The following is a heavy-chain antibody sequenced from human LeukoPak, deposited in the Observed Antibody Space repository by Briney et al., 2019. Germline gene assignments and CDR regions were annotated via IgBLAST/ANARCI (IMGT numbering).Heavy chain of an antibody. CDR1: GYSFTSYW. CDR3: ARLADCSSTSCSNSWFDP. V-gene: IGHV5-51*01. CDR2: IYPGDSDT. J-gene: IGHJ5*02. Sequence: GESLKISCKGSGYSFTSYWIGWVRQMPGKGLEWMGIIYPGDSDTRYSPSFQGQVTISADKSIGTAYLQWSSLKASDTAMYYCARLADCSSTSCSNSWFDPWGQGTLVTVSS. D-gene: IGHD2-2*01.